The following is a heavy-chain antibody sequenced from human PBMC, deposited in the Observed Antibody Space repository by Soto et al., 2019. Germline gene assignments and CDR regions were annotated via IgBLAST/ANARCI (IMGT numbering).Heavy chain of an antibody. Sequence: SETLSLTCTVSGGSISSYYSSCFRQPPGKGLEWIGYIYYSGSTNYNPSLKSRVTISVDTSKNQFSLKLSSVTAADTAVYYCAREVRGVAGTVLDYWGQGTLVT. J-gene: IGHJ4*02. CDR1: GGSISSYY. CDR2: IYYSGST. D-gene: IGHD6-19*01. V-gene: IGHV4-59*01. CDR3: AREVRGVAGTVLDY.